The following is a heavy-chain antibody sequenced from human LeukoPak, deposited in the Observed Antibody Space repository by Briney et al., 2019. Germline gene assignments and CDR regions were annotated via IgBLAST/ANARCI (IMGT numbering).Heavy chain of an antibody. D-gene: IGHD2-21*02. J-gene: IGHJ4*02. CDR3: ARDRVLVTATYLDY. CDR1: GGSISSYY. V-gene: IGHV4-4*07. CDR2: IYTSGST. Sequence: SETLSLTCTVSGGSISSYYWSWIRQPAGKGLVWIGRIYTSGSTNYNPSLKSRVIMSVDTSKNQFPLKLSSVTAADPAVYYCARDRVLVTATYLDYSGQGTLVTVSS.